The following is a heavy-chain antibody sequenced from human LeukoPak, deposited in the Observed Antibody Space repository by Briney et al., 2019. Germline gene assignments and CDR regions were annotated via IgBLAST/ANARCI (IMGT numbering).Heavy chain of an antibody. CDR2: IYPDDSGT. D-gene: IGHD5-12*01. Sequence: GESLKISCQGSGYSFTKDWIGWVRQMPGKGLEWMAIIYPDDSGTRYRPSFQGQVTISADKSISTAYLQWSSLKASDTAMYYCVRRSGYHFDYWGQGTLVTVSS. CDR1: GYSFTKDW. V-gene: IGHV5-51*01. J-gene: IGHJ4*02. CDR3: VRRSGYHFDY.